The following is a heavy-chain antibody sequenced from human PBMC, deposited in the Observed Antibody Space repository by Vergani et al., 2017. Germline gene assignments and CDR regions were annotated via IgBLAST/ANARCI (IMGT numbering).Heavy chain of an antibody. D-gene: IGHD4-17*01. Sequence: QVQLQESGPGLVKPSQTLSLTCTVSGGSISSYYWSWIRQPPGKGLEWIGYIYYSGSTNYNPSLKSRVTISVDTSKNQFSLKLSSVTAADTAVYYCAREGVGDYAVGFWGQGTLVTVSS. J-gene: IGHJ4*02. CDR3: AREGVGDYAVGF. V-gene: IGHV4-59*12. CDR2: IYYSGST. CDR1: GGSISSYY.